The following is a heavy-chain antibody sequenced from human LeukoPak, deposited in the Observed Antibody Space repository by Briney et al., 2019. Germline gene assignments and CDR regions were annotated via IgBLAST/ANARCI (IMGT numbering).Heavy chain of an antibody. J-gene: IGHJ5*02. V-gene: IGHV3-30*03. CDR2: ISYDGSNK. CDR3: ARGTTVVWKPPFDP. D-gene: IGHD4-23*01. CDR1: GFSFSSYA. Sequence: GGSLRLSCAASGFSFSSYAMHWVRQAPGKGLEWVALISYDGSNKYCVDSVKGRFTISRDNSKNTLYLQMNSLRAEDTAVFYCARGTTVVWKPPFDPWGQGTLVTVSS.